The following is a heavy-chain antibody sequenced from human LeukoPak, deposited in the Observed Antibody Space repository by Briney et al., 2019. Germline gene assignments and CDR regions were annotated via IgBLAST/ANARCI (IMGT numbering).Heavy chain of an antibody. CDR2: IHYTGIN. Sequence: PSETLSLTCTVSDGSISGYYWGWIRQAPGRGLEWIAYIHYTGINNYNPSLTSRAAISVDTSTNQFSLKLTSVTAADTAMYYCARHITNSGSAFDLWGRGTLVTVSS. J-gene: IGHJ2*01. CDR3: ARHITNSGSAFDL. D-gene: IGHD3-10*01. V-gene: IGHV4-59*08. CDR1: DGSISGYY.